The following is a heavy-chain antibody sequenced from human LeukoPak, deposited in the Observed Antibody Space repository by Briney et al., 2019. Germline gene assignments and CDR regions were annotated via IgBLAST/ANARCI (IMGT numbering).Heavy chain of an antibody. CDR1: GGTFSSYA. CDR2: IIPILGTA. V-gene: IGHV1-69*05. D-gene: IGHD3-22*01. J-gene: IGHJ4*02. CDR3: AREYYYDSSGYTSYYFDY. Sequence: SVKVSCKASGGTFSSYAISWVRQAPGQGLEWMGGIIPILGTANYAQKFQGRVTITTDESTSTAYMELSSLRSEDTAVYYCAREYYYDSSGYTSYYFDYWGQGTLVTVSS.